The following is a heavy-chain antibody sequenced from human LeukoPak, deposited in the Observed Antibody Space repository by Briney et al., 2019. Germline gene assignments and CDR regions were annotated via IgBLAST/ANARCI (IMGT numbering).Heavy chain of an antibody. V-gene: IGHV4-39*07. J-gene: IGHJ4*02. CDR3: ARDWIQWELPSGIGY. Sequence: SETLSLTCTVSGGSISSSSYYWGWIRQPPGKGLEWIGSINYSGNTYYNPSLKSRVTISVDTSKNQFSLKLSSVTAADTAVYYCARDWIQWELPSGIGYWGQGTLVTVSS. CDR2: INYSGNT. D-gene: IGHD1-26*01. CDR1: GGSISSSSYY.